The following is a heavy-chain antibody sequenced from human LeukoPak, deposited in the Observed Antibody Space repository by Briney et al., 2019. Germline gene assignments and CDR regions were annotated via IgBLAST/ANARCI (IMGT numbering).Heavy chain of an antibody. CDR2: ISSSSSYI. CDR3: AREIEVGAMRDFDY. J-gene: IGHJ4*02. CDR1: GFTFSGYS. D-gene: IGHD1-26*01. V-gene: IGHV3-21*01. Sequence: GGSLRLSCAASGFTFSGYSMNWVRQAPGKGLEWVSSISSSSSYIYYADSVKGRFTISRDNAKNSLYLQMNSLRAEDTAVYYCAREIEVGAMRDFDYWGQGTLVTVSS.